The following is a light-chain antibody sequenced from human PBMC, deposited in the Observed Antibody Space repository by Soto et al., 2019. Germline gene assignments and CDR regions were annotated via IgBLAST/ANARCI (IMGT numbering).Light chain of an antibody. J-gene: IGKJ1*01. CDR2: GAS. Sequence: EIVLTQSPGTLSLSPGERATLSCRASQSVSSSYLAWYQQKPGQAPRLLIYGASSRATGIPDRFSGSGSGSYFTLTISRLEPEDFAVYYCQQYGSSLTWTFGQGPKVEIK. V-gene: IGKV3-20*01. CDR1: QSVSSSY. CDR3: QQYGSSLTWT.